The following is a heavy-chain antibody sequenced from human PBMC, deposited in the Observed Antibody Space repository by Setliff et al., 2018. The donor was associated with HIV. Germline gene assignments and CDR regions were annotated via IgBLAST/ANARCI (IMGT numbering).Heavy chain of an antibody. V-gene: IGHV4-34*01. J-gene: IGHJ4*02. Sequence: SETLSLTCAVYGGSFSRYYWNWIRQSPGKGLEWIGEINHSGSTNYNPSLKSRVTISVDTSKNQFSLKLSSVTAADTAVYYCARTRGYCSKTSCYALRGPDYWGQGTLVTVAS. CDR1: GGSFSRYY. CDR2: INHSGST. D-gene: IGHD2-2*01. CDR3: ARTRGYCSKTSCYALRGPDY.